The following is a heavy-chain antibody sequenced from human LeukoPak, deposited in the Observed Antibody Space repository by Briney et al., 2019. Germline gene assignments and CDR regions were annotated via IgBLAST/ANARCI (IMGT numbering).Heavy chain of an antibody. J-gene: IGHJ4*02. V-gene: IGHV3-74*01. CDR1: GFTFSSYW. CDR2: INSDGSST. D-gene: IGHD5-18*01. Sequence: PGGSLRLSCAASGFTFSSYWMHWVRQAPGKGLVWVSRINSDGSSTSYADSVKGRFTISRDNSRNTLYLQMNSLRAEDTAVYYCANGVQLWPIDYWGQGTLVTVSS. CDR3: ANGVQLWPIDY.